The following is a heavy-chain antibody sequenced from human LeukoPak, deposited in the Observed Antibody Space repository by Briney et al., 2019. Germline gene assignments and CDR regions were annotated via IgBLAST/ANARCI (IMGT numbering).Heavy chain of an antibody. CDR3: AKTSVSDAFHI. CDR1: GDNFTTHW. J-gene: IGHJ3*02. V-gene: IGHV5-51*01. Sequence: GESLKISCQDYGDNFTTHWIGWVRQMPGKGLEWMGIIYPGDSETTYSPPFQGHVTISADKSINTAYLQWSSLLASDTAMYYCAKTSVSDAFHIWGQGTMVTVS. CDR2: IYPGDSET.